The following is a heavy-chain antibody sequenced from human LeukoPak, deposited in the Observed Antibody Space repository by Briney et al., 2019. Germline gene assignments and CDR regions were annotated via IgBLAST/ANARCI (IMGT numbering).Heavy chain of an antibody. D-gene: IGHD2-15*01. J-gene: IGHJ6*02. CDR2: IYPGDSDT. Sequence: GESLKISCKGSGYSFTSYWIGWVRQTPGKGLEWMGIIYPGDSDTRYSPSFQGQVTISADKSISTAYLQWSSLKASDTAMYYCARQGCSGGSCYQTDYYYGMDVWGQGTTVTVSS. CDR1: GYSFTSYW. V-gene: IGHV5-51*01. CDR3: ARQGCSGGSCYQTDYYYGMDV.